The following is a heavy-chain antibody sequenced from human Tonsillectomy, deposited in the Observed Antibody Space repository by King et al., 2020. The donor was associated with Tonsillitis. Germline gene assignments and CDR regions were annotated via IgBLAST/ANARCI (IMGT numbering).Heavy chain of an antibody. CDR1: GGSISSGSYY. Sequence: QQESGPGLVKPSQTLSLTCTVSGGSISSGSYYWSWIRQPAGKGLEWIGRIYTSGSTNYNPSLKSRVTISVDTSKNQFSLKLSSVTAADTAVYYCASLGDSSGWYAFDYWGQGTLVTVSS. CDR3: ASLGDSSGWYAFDY. CDR2: IYTSGST. J-gene: IGHJ4*02. D-gene: IGHD6-19*01. V-gene: IGHV4-61*02.